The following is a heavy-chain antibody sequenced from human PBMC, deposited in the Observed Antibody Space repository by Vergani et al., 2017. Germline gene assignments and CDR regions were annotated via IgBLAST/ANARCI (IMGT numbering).Heavy chain of an antibody. J-gene: IGHJ4*02. V-gene: IGHV3-23*01. Sequence: EVQLLESGGGLVQPGGSRRLSCEASGFPFRSYAMSGVRRAQGKGLEWVSDIRGSGGTQYNADSGSGRFTIARDNSKSTLYLQMKSLGAEDTAVYYCARGACTMIVVPSIPGGYWGQGTLVTGSS. D-gene: IGHD3-22*01. CDR3: ARGACTMIVVPSIPGGY. CDR2: IRGSGGTQ. CDR1: GFPFRSYA.